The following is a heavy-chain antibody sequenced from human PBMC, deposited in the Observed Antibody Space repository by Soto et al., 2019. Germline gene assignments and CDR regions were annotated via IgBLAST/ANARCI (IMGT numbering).Heavy chain of an antibody. Sequence: QVQLQESGPGLVRPSETLSLTCTVSGDSISHYFWSWIRQPPGKGLECIGYIYYSGSTNYNPSLKSRVTISVDKSKNQCSLKLSSVTAADTAVYYCARRPWGGMDVWGQGTTVTVSS. D-gene: IGHD3-16*01. CDR1: GDSISHYF. CDR2: IYYSGST. J-gene: IGHJ6*02. V-gene: IGHV4-59*08. CDR3: ARRPWGGMDV.